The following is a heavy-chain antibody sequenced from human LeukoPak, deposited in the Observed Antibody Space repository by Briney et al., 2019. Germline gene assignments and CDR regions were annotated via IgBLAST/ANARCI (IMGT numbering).Heavy chain of an antibody. CDR1: GYTFISYG. CDR2: ISAYNGNT. D-gene: IGHD3-10*01. Sequence: ASVKVSCKASGYTFISYGISWVRQAPGQRPEWMGWISAYNGNTNYAQKFQGRVTMITDTSTSTAYMELRSLRSDDTAVYYCARDGFFGSGIVGAFDIWGQGTMVTVSS. CDR3: ARDGFFGSGIVGAFDI. V-gene: IGHV1-18*01. J-gene: IGHJ3*02.